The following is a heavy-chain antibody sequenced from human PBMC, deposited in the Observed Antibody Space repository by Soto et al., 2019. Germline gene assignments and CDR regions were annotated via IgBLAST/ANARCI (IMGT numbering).Heavy chain of an antibody. J-gene: IGHJ6*02. CDR1: GFTFSSYG. Sequence: QVQLVESGGGVVQPGRSLRLSCAASGFTFSSYGMHWVRQAPGKGLEWVAVIWYDGSNKYYADSVKGRFTISRDNSKNTLYLQMNSLRAEDTAVYYCARAPAGDFWSGYYPPYYYGMDVWGQGTTVTVSS. D-gene: IGHD3-3*01. CDR2: IWYDGSNK. V-gene: IGHV3-33*01. CDR3: ARAPAGDFWSGYYPPYYYGMDV.